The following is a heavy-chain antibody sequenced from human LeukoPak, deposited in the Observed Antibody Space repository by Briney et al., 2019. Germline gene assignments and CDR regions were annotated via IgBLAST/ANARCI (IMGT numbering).Heavy chain of an antibody. CDR2: FSGSGGST. CDR3: AKSGYNRFDY. J-gene: IGHJ4*02. V-gene: IGHV3-23*01. CDR1: GFTFSSYA. Sequence: GGSLRLSCAASGFTFSSYAMSWVRQAPGKGLEWVSSFSGSGGSTYYADSVKGRFTISRDNSKNTLYLQMISLRAEDTAVYYCAKSGYNRFDYWGQGTLVTVSS. D-gene: IGHD5-24*01.